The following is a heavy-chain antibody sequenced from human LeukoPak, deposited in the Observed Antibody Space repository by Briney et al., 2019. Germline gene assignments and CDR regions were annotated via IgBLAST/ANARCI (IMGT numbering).Heavy chain of an antibody. Sequence: GASVKVSCKASGYTFTGYYMHWVRQAPGQGLEWMGWINPNSGGTNCAQKFQGRVTMTRDTSISTAYMELSRLRSDDTAVYYCARDLDYGDYEGVGVGFDYWGQGTLVTVSS. V-gene: IGHV1-2*02. CDR2: INPNSGGT. CDR3: ARDLDYGDYEGVGVGFDY. D-gene: IGHD4-17*01. J-gene: IGHJ4*02. CDR1: GYTFTGYY.